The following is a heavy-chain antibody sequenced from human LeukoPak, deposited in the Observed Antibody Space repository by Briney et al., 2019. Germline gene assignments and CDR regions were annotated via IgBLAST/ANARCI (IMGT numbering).Heavy chain of an antibody. CDR3: ARVNRDDYGDYFFDY. CDR2: MNPNSGNT. V-gene: IGHV1-8*01. J-gene: IGHJ4*02. Sequence: GASVKVSCKASGYTFTSYDINWVRQATGQGLEWMGWMNPNSGNTGYAQKFQGRVTMTRDTSISTAYMELSRLRSDDTAVYYCARVNRDDYGDYFFDYWGQGTLVTVPS. CDR1: GYTFTSYD. D-gene: IGHD4-17*01.